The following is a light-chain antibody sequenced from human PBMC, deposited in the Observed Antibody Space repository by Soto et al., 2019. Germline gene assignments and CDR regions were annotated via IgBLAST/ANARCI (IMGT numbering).Light chain of an antibody. CDR1: NSDVGGYNY. J-gene: IGLJ1*01. Sequence: QSVLTQPRSVSGSPGQSVTISCTGTNSDVGGYNYVSWYQQHPGTAPKLMIYDVIKRPSGVPDRFSGSKSGNTASLTISGLQAEDEADYFCCSYAGSYTYVFGTGTQLTVL. CDR2: DVI. V-gene: IGLV2-11*01. CDR3: CSYAGSYTYV.